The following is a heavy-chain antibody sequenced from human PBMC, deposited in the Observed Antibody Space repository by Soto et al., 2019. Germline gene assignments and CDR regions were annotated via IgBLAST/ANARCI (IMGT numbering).Heavy chain of an antibody. Sequence: GASVKVSCKASGYTFTRHSIHWVRQAPGQRLEWMGWINAGNGKTKYSQKFQGRVTMTRDTSASIAYMELSSLRSEDTAVYYCARGYGDPSSGGDCWGQGTLVTVSS. V-gene: IGHV1-3*01. CDR1: GYTFTRHS. CDR2: INAGNGKT. D-gene: IGHD3-22*01. J-gene: IGHJ4*02. CDR3: ARGYGDPSSGGDC.